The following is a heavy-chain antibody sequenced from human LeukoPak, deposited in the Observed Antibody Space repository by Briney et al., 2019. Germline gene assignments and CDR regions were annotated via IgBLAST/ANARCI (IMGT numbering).Heavy chain of an antibody. V-gene: IGHV3-53*01. D-gene: IGHD2-15*01. CDR1: GFTVSSNY. CDR3: AKDTSAWWYHRAYMNV. Sequence: GGSLRLSCAASGFTVSSNYMSWVRQAPGKGLEWVSVIYSGGSTYYADSVKGRFTISRDNSKNTLYLQMNSLRAEDSAVYFCAKDTSAWWYHRAYMNVWGSGSTVTVSS. CDR2: IYSGGST. J-gene: IGHJ6*03.